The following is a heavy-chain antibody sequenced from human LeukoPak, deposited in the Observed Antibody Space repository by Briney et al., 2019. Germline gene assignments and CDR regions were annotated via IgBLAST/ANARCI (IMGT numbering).Heavy chain of an antibody. V-gene: IGHV3-23*01. CDR2: ISGSGGSS. Sequence: PGGSLRLSCAASGFTFSRNLMSWVRQAPGKGLEWVSSISGSGGSSYYADSVKGRFTMSRDNSKNTLYLQMSGLRAEDTALYYCAKDVERQVSFDYWGQGTLVTVS. CDR1: GFTFSRNL. CDR3: AKDVERQVSFDY. D-gene: IGHD5-24*01. J-gene: IGHJ4*02.